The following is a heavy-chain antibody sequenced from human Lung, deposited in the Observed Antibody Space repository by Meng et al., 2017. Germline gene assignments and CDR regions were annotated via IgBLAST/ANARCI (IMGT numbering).Heavy chain of an antibody. V-gene: IGHV5-51*01. CDR1: GYRFSTYW. CDR3: ARRYYYDGTSYFDS. Sequence: GESLKISCKGSGYRFSTYWIAWVRQMPGKGLEWMGIIYPGDSDTRYSPSFQGQVTFSADESISTAYLQWSSLKASDTAMYYCARRYYYDGTSYFDSWGQGTLVTRAS. D-gene: IGHD3-22*01. CDR2: IYPGDSDT. J-gene: IGHJ4*01.